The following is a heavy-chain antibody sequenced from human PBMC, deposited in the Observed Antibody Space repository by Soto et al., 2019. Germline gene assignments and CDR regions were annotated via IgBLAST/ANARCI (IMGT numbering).Heavy chain of an antibody. V-gene: IGHV3-7*01. CDR3: RDGHYSDR. J-gene: IGHJ4*02. CDR2: INQDGSEK. CDR1: ELTFSNFW. Sequence: SLRLSCAASELTFSNFWMSWVRQAPGKGLEWVANINQDGSEKHYVDTVKGRFTISRDNSRKSLFLEMNSLRVDDTAVYYCRDGHYSDRWGPGXLVTVSS.